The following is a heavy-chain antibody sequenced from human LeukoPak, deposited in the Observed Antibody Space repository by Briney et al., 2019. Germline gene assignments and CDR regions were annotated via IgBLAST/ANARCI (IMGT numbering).Heavy chain of an antibody. Sequence: ASVKVSCKASGYTFTGYYMHWVRQAPGQGLEWMGWINPNSGGTNYAQKFQGRVTLTRDTSISTAYMELSRLRSDDTAVYYCARNIVVVTAFAFDIWGQGTMVTVSS. D-gene: IGHD2-21*02. CDR3: ARNIVVVTAFAFDI. V-gene: IGHV1-2*02. J-gene: IGHJ3*02. CDR2: INPNSGGT. CDR1: GYTFTGYY.